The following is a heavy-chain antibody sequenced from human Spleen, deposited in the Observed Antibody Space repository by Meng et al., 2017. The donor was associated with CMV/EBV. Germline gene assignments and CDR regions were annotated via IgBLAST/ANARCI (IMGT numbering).Heavy chain of an antibody. Sequence: LHQWCSGLLKPSGTLALPRAVYGGSFSVYYWSWIRQPPGKGLECSGEINHSGSTNYNPSLKRRVTISVDTSKNQFSLKLSSVTAADTAVYYCARAYYYDSSGYMDYWGQGTLVTVSS. V-gene: IGHV4-34*01. CDR2: INHSGST. D-gene: IGHD3-22*01. CDR3: ARAYYYDSSGYMDY. J-gene: IGHJ4*02. CDR1: GGSFSVYY.